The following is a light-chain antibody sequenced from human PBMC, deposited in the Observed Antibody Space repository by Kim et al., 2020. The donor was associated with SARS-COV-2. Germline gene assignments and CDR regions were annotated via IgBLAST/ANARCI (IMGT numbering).Light chain of an antibody. V-gene: IGLV2-14*03. CDR2: DVT. CDR3: SSYATSSPYV. Sequence: GQSSTISCTGTSSDVGGYNYVSWYQHQPGKAPKLMIYDVTERPSGVSNRFSGSKSGNTASLTISGLQAEDEAEYYCSSYATSSPYVFGTGTKVTVL. CDR1: SSDVGGYNY. J-gene: IGLJ1*01.